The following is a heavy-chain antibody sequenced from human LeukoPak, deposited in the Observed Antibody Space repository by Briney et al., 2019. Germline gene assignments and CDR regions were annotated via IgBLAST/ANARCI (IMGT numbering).Heavy chain of an antibody. J-gene: IGHJ6*02. V-gene: IGHV1-69*04. CDR2: IIPILGIA. Sequence: SVKVSCKASGGTFSSYAISWVRQAPGQGLEWMGRIIPILGIANYAQKFQGRVTITADKSTSTAYMELSSLRSEDTAVYYCARELGGVPGADYYYYGMDVWGQGTTVTVPS. CDR3: ARELGGVPGADYYYYGMDV. CDR1: GGTFSSYA. D-gene: IGHD2-2*01.